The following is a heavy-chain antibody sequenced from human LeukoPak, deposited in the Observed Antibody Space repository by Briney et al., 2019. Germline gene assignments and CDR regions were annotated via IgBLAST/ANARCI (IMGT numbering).Heavy chain of an antibody. CDR1: GFSFSNYT. CDR3: ARRRNLGIWGGWSFDL. CDR2: ISSAGSFL. V-gene: IGHV3-21*01. D-gene: IGHD7-27*01. Sequence: GGSLRLSCAASGFSFSNYTMNWVRQAPGKGLEWVSSISSAGSFLYYTDSTKGRFTISRDNAKRSLFLQMNSLRAEDAAVYYCARRRNLGIWGGWSFDLWGRGTLVAVSS. J-gene: IGHJ2*01.